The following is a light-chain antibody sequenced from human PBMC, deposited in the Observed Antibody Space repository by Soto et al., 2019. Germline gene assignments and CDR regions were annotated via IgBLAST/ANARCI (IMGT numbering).Light chain of an antibody. CDR3: LQDHDDSWT. J-gene: IGKJ1*01. CDR1: QGISNY. V-gene: IGKV1-27*01. Sequence: DIQMTQSPSSLSTSVGDRVTITCRASQGISNYLAWYQQKPGKVPKLLIYAASTLQSGVPSRFRGSRSGTEFTLTVSSLQPEDFATYYCLQDHDDSWTFGQGTKVDI. CDR2: AAS.